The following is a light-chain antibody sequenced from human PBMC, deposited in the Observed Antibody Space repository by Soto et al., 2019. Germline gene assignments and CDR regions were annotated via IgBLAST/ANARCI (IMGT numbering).Light chain of an antibody. V-gene: IGKV1-5*01. CDR3: QQYNSYSYT. J-gene: IGKJ2*01. Sequence: DIQMTQSPSTLSASVGDRGTITCRASQSISSWLAWYQQKPVKAPKLLIYDASSLESGVPSRFSGSGSGTEFTLTISSLQPDDFATYYCQQYNSYSYTFGQGTKV. CDR2: DAS. CDR1: QSISSW.